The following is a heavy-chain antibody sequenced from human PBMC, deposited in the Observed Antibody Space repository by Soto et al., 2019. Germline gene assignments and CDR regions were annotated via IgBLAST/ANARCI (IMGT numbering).Heavy chain of an antibody. CDR3: ARAKWHDGSGRVREFDY. V-gene: IGHV4-39*02. CDR2: IYYSGST. D-gene: IGHD3-10*01. Sequence: SETLSLTCTVSGGSISSSSYYWGWIRQPPGKGLEWIGSIYYSGSTYYNPSLKSRVTISVDTSKNTMYLQMNSLRVEDTAVYYCARAKWHDGSGRVREFDYWGQGALVTVSS. CDR1: GGSISSSSYY. J-gene: IGHJ4*02.